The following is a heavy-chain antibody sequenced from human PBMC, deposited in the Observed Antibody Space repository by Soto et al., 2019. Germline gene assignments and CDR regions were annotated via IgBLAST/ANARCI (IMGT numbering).Heavy chain of an antibody. CDR1: GYSSSNYY. CDR2: VNPYGASS. CDR3: ASVTTIWSN. V-gene: IGHV1-46*01. D-gene: IGHD2-21*02. J-gene: IGHJ4*02. Sequence: QVQVVQSGAEVKEPGASVKVSCKASGYSSSNYYTHWVRQAPGQGLEWRGIVNPYGASSNYAQSFQSRVILTRDTYTNTDYMDLSRIIYDDTAVYYCASVTTIWSNWGQGTLVTVSS.